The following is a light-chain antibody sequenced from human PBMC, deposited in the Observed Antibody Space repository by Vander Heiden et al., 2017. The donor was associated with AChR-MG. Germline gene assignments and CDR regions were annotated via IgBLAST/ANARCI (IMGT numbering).Light chain of an antibody. CDR3: QQDNKWPPIT. CDR1: QSVSSN. J-gene: IGKJ5*01. Sequence: EIVMTQSPATLSVSPGERATLSCRASQSVSSNLAWYQQKPGQAPRLLIYGASTRATGIPARFSGSGYGTEFTLTISSLQSEDFAVYYCQQDNKWPPITFGQRTRLEIK. V-gene: IGKV3-15*01. CDR2: GAS.